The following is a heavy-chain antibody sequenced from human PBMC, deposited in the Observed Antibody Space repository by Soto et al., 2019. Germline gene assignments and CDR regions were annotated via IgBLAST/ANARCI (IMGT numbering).Heavy chain of an antibody. Sequence: QVQLVQSGAEVKKPGSSVKVSCKASGDTFSRYAITWVRQAPGQGLEWMGGVIPLFRTTNYAQKFQGRVTITADESTTTGSMELSDLRCEDTAVDYCVPLQPSALVGRRGVDVWGQGTTVTVSS. CDR3: VPLQPSALVGRRGVDV. CDR1: GDTFSRYA. CDR2: VIPLFRTT. V-gene: IGHV1-69*01. J-gene: IGHJ6*02. D-gene: IGHD6-6*01.